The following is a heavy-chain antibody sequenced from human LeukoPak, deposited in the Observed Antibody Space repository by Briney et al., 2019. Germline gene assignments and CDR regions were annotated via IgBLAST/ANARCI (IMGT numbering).Heavy chain of an antibody. J-gene: IGHJ6*03. CDR3: AREGHGPQNYYYYYYMDV. D-gene: IGHD2-8*01. Sequence: ASVKVSCKASGYTFTSYYMHWVRQAPGQGLEWMGIINPSGGSTSCAQEFQGRVTMTRDTSTSTVYMELSSLRSEDTAVYYCAREGHGPQNYYYYYYMDVWGKGTTVTVSS. CDR2: INPSGGST. CDR1: GYTFTSYY. V-gene: IGHV1-46*03.